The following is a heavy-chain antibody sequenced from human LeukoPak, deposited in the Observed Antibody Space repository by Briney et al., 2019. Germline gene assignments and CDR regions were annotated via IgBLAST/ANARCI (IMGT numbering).Heavy chain of an antibody. J-gene: IGHJ4*02. CDR1: GFTFTKYW. CDR3: AKEARPLMVRGVMGDY. D-gene: IGHD3-10*01. CDR2: IKQDGSDK. V-gene: IGHV3-7*01. Sequence: GGSLRLSCAASGFTFTKYWMTWVRQAPGKGLEWVGNIKQDGSDKNYMDSVKGRFTISRDNTKNSVYLQMNSLRAEDTAVYYCAKEARPLMVRGVMGDYWGQGTLVTVSS.